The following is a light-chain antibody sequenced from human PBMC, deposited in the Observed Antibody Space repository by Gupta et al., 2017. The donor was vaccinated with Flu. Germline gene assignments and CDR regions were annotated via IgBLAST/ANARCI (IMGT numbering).Light chain of an antibody. V-gene: IGLV1-44*01. CDR3: ASWDDRLNGGV. Sequence: VTISCSGSSSNIGSNTVNWYQQLPRTAPKLLIYTNNQRPSGVPDRFSGSKSDTSASLAISGLPSEDEADYYCASWDDRLNGGVFGGGTKLT. CDR2: TNN. CDR1: SSNIGSNT. J-gene: IGLJ3*02.